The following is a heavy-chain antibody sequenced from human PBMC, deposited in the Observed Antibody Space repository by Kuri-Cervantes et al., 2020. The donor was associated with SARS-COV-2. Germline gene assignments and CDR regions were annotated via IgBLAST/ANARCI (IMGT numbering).Heavy chain of an antibody. Sequence: SETLSLTCTVSGGSISSHYWSWIRQPPGKGLEWIGYVYPSGSTNYSPSLKSRVTMSVDTSKNQFSLKLTSVTAADTAVYYCTRAGYDNSGYYYSFDFWGQGTLVTVSS. CDR2: VYPSGST. D-gene: IGHD3-22*01. J-gene: IGHJ4*02. CDR3: TRAGYDNSGYYYSFDF. CDR1: GGSISSHY. V-gene: IGHV4-59*11.